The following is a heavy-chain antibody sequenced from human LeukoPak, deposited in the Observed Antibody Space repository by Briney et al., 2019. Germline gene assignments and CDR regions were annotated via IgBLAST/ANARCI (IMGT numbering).Heavy chain of an antibody. CDR1: GFTFDDYG. D-gene: IGHD3-9*01. V-gene: IGHV4-30-2*03. Sequence: LRLSCAASGFTFDDYGMSWIRQPPGKGLEWIGNIFYSGSTYYSPSLKSRVTISLDTSRNQFSLKLTSVTAADTAVYYCARHAAVAYFDILTEEDYWGQGTLVTVSS. CDR2: IFYSGST. CDR3: ARHAAVAYFDILTEEDY. J-gene: IGHJ4*02.